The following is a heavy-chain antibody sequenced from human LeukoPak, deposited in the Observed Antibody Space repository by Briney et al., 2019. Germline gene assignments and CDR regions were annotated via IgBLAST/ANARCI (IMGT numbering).Heavy chain of an antibody. D-gene: IGHD6-6*01. CDR2: INPSGGST. CDR3: ARVGIAARLSYYYYGMDV. CDR1: GYTFTSYY. J-gene: IGHJ6*02. V-gene: IGHV1-46*01. Sequence: ASVKVSCKASGYTFTSYYMHWVRQAPGQGLEWMGIINPSGGSTSYAQKFQGRVTMTRDTSTSTVYMELSSLRSEGTAVYYCARVGIAARLSYYYYGMDVWGQGTTVTVSS.